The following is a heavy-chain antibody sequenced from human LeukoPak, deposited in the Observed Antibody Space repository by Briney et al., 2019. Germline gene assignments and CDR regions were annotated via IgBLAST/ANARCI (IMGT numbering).Heavy chain of an antibody. CDR1: GVSISSYY. CDR3: ARDGPTFLGSERNSYNWLDP. V-gene: IGHV4-4*07. D-gene: IGHD3-10*01. Sequence: PSETLSLTFTGSGVSISSYYCSWIRQPAGKGLEWIGRIDISENTKYNPSFNSRVSMSVDTSTKPFSLTVSSLTAADTAVYYCARDGPTFLGSERNSYNWLDPWGQGTLVIVSS. CDR2: IDISENT. J-gene: IGHJ5*02.